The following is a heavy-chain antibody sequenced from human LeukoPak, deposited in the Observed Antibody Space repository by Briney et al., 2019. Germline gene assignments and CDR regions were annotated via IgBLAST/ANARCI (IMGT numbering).Heavy chain of an antibody. CDR1: GGSISSSSYY. D-gene: IGHD5-18*01. CDR3: ARVRRGYKDFDY. CDR2: IYYSGST. J-gene: IGHJ4*02. V-gene: IGHV4-39*07. Sequence: SETLSLTCTVSGGSISSSSYYWGWIRQPPGKGLEWIGSIYYSGSTYYNPSLKSRVTISVDTSKNQFSLKLSSVTAADTAVYYCARVRRGYKDFDYWGQGTLVTASS.